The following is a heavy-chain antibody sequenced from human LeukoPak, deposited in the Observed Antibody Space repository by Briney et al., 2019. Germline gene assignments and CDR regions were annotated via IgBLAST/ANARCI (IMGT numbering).Heavy chain of an antibody. CDR1: GFTFDDYG. V-gene: IGHV3-20*01. Sequence: PGGSLRLSCAASGFTFDDYGMSWVRQAPGKGLEWVSGINWNGGSTGYADSVKGRFTISRDNAKNSLYLQMNSLRAEDTALYHCARVRAAGTVEYYHYYMDVWGKGTTVTVSS. D-gene: IGHD6-13*01. J-gene: IGHJ6*03. CDR3: ARVRAAGTVEYYHYYMDV. CDR2: INWNGGST.